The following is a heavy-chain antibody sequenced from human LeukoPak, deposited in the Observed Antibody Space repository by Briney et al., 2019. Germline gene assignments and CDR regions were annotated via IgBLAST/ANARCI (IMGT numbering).Heavy chain of an antibody. V-gene: IGHV3-48*03. J-gene: IGHJ4*02. CDR2: ISSSGSTI. CDR1: GFTFSSYE. CDR3: AKDRFDSSSWGSFDY. D-gene: IGHD6-13*01. Sequence: GGSLRLSCAASGFTFSSYEMNWVRQAPGKGLEWVSYISSSGSTIYYADSVKGRFTISRDNAKNSLYLQMNSLRAEDTAVYYCAKDRFDSSSWGSFDYWGQGTLVTVSS.